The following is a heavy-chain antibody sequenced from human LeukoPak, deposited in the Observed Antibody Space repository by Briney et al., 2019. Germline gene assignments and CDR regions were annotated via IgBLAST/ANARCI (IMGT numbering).Heavy chain of an antibody. V-gene: IGHV3-74*01. CDR3: AREEKRVDY. CDR1: GFTFSTYW. Sequence: GESLRLSCAASGFTFSTYWMHWVRQAPGKGLEWVSRMNSDGSITTYADSVKGRFTISRDNAKNSLYLQMNSLRAEDTAVYYCAREEKRVDYWGQGTLVTVSS. J-gene: IGHJ4*02. CDR2: MNSDGSIT.